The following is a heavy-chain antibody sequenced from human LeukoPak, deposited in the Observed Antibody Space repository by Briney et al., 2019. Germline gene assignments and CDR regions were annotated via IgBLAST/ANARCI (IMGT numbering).Heavy chain of an antibody. D-gene: IGHD6-19*01. CDR2: ISAYNGNT. CDR3: ARDRSSGWNFYYYYGMDV. Sequence: ASVKVSCKASGYTFTSYAMNWVRQAPGQGLEWMGWISAYNGNTNYAQKLQGRVTMTTDTSTSTAYMELRSLRSDDTAVYYCARDRSSGWNFYYYYGMDVWGQGTTVTVSS. J-gene: IGHJ6*02. CDR1: GYTFTSYA. V-gene: IGHV1-18*01.